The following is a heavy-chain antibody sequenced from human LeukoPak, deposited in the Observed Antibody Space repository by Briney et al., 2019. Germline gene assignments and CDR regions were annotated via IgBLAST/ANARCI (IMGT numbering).Heavy chain of an antibody. Sequence: ASVKVSCKASGYTFTGYYMHWVRQAPGQGLEGMGWINPNSGGTNYAQKFQGRVTMTRDTSISTAYMELSRLRSDATAVYYCARARQAGTVYMDVWGKGTTVTVSS. J-gene: IGHJ6*03. CDR1: GYTFTGYY. D-gene: IGHD6-13*01. CDR3: ARARQAGTVYMDV. V-gene: IGHV1-2*02. CDR2: INPNSGGT.